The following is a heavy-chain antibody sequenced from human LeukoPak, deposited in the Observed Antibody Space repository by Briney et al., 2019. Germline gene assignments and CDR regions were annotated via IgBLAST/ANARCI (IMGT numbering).Heavy chain of an antibody. V-gene: IGHV3-23*01. J-gene: IGHJ4*02. D-gene: IGHD4-11*01. CDR1: GFTFSSYA. CDR3: ARERGGDYSDYAFYFDY. Sequence: GGSLRLSCAASGFTFSSYAMSWVRQAPGKGLEWVSAISGSGGSTYYADSVKGRFTISRDNSKNTLFLQMKSLRAEDTAVYYCARERGGDYSDYAFYFDYWGQGTLVTVSS. CDR2: ISGSGGST.